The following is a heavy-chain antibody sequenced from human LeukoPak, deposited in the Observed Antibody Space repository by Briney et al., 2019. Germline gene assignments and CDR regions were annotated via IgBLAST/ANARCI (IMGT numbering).Heavy chain of an antibody. CDR2: IIPILGTA. CDR3: ARGLAVAGNWFDY. CDR1: GFTFSSYA. V-gene: IGHV1-69*04. J-gene: IGHJ4*02. Sequence: GGSLRLSCAASGFTFSSYAISWVRQAPGQGLEWMGRIIPILGTANYAQKFQGRVTITADKSTSTAYMELSSLRSEDTAVYYCARGLAVAGNWFDYWGQGTLVTVSS. D-gene: IGHD6-19*01.